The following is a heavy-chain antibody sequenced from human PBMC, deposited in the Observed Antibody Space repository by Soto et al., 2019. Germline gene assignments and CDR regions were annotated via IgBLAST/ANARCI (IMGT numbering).Heavy chain of an antibody. J-gene: IGHJ3*02. CDR1: GFTFSSYG. V-gene: IGHV3-30*18. CDR3: AKRLRIAAACTGAGDAFDI. Sequence: QVQLVESGGGVVQPGRSLRLSCAASGFTFSSYGMHWVRQAPGKGLEWVAVISYDGSNKYYADSVKGRFTISRDNSKNTLYLQMNSLGAGDTAVDYCAKRLRIAAACTGAGDAFDIWGQGTMVTVSS. D-gene: IGHD6-13*01. CDR2: ISYDGSNK.